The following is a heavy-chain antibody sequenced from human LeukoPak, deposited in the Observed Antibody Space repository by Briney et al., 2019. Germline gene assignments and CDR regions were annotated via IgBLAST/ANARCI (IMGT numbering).Heavy chain of an antibody. CDR3: ARGGRYYDSSGYLKSGLDY. D-gene: IGHD3-22*01. CDR1: GGSISSGGYY. V-gene: IGHV4-31*03. J-gene: IGHJ4*02. Sequence: PSETLSLTCTVSGGSISSGGYYWSWIRQHPGKGLEWIGYIYYSGSTYYNPSLESRVTISVDTSKNQFSLKLSSMTAADTAVYYCARGGRYYDSSGYLKSGLDYWGQGTLVTVSS. CDR2: IYYSGST.